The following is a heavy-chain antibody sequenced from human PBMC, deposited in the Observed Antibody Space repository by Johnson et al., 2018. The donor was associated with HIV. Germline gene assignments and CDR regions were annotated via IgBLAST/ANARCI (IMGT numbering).Heavy chain of an antibody. V-gene: IGHV3-23*04. Sequence: VQVVESGGGLVQPGGSLRLSCAASGFTFNNYAMTWVRQAPGRGLEWVSAISGSGGSTYYADSVKGRFTISRDNSKNSLFLQVNSLRAEDTAVYHCAKGRYSSSWYLAGAFDIWGQGTMVTVSS. J-gene: IGHJ3*02. D-gene: IGHD6-13*01. CDR2: ISGSGGST. CDR1: GFTFNNYA. CDR3: AKGRYSSSWYLAGAFDI.